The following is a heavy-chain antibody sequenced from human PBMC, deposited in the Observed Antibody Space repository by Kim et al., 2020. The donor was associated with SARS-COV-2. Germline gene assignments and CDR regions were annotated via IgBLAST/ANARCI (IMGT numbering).Heavy chain of an antibody. CDR3: AKDPRPFVY. V-gene: IGHV3-23*01. D-gene: IGHD6-6*01. Sequence: GSTYYADSGKGRFTISRDNSKNTLYLQMNGLRAEDTAVYYCAKDPRPFVYWGQGTLVTVSS. J-gene: IGHJ4*02. CDR2: GST.